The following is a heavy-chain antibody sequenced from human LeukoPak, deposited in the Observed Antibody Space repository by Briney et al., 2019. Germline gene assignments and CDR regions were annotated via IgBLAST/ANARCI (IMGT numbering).Heavy chain of an antibody. CDR3: ARYSGYDEPFEY. Sequence: GASVTVSFKASAYTFTGYYMHWVRQAPGQGVEWMGWINLNSGGKSYAQKFQGRVTMTRDTSVTTPYMELSRLGSDDTAVYYCARYSGYDEPFEYWGQGTLVTVSS. D-gene: IGHD5-12*01. J-gene: IGHJ4*02. V-gene: IGHV1-2*02. CDR2: INLNSGGK. CDR1: AYTFTGYY.